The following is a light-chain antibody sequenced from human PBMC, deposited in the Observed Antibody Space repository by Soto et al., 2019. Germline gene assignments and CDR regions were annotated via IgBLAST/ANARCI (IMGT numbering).Light chain of an antibody. CDR1: SSNIGSNY. CDR2: RNN. V-gene: IGLV1-47*01. CDR3: AAWDDSLSGPV. J-gene: IGLJ2*01. Sequence: QSVLTQPPSASGTPGQRVTISCSGSSSNIGSNYVYWYQQLPGTAPKLLIYRNNQRPSGVPDRFSGSKSGNSASLAISGLRSEDEADYYCAAWDDSLSGPVFGGGTKVTVL.